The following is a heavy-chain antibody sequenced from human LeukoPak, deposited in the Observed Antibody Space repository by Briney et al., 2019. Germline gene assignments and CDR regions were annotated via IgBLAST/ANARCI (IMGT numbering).Heavy chain of an antibody. CDR1: GGSFSGYY. V-gene: IGHV4-34*01. CDR2: INHSGST. Sequence: TSETLSLTCAVYGGSFSGYYWSWIRQPPGKGLEWIGEINHSGSTNYNPSLKSRVTISVDTSKSQFSLKLSSVTAADTAVYYCARGHYGDYDYWGLGTLVTVSS. CDR3: ARGHYGDYDY. D-gene: IGHD4-17*01. J-gene: IGHJ4*02.